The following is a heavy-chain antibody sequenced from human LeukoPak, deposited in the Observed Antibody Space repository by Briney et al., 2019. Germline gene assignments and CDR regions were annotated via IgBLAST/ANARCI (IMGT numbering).Heavy chain of an antibody. CDR2: MAPRDDGA. V-gene: IGHV1-46*01. CDR1: GNIFSNYH. J-gene: IGHJ4*02. D-gene: IGHD1-26*01. CDR3: ARDREWELLCYFDY. Sequence: ASVQVSCKASGNIFSNYHMHWVRQAPGQGLEWVGIMAPRDDGATYAQKFQGRIAVTRDTSTSTLYMDLYSLRPEDTAVYYCARDREWELLCYFDYWGQGTLVTVSS.